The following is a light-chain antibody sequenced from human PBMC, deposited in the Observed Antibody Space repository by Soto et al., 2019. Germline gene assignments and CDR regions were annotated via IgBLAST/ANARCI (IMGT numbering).Light chain of an antibody. CDR1: QGISSY. CDR3: QQYCSYPGT. J-gene: IGKJ1*01. V-gene: IGKV1-8*01. Sequence: AIRMTQSPSSLSASTGDRVTITCRASQGISSYLAWYQQKPGKAPKLLIYAASTLQSGVPSRFSGSGSGTDFTLTISCLQSEDFATYYCQQYCSYPGTFGQGTKVDI. CDR2: AAS.